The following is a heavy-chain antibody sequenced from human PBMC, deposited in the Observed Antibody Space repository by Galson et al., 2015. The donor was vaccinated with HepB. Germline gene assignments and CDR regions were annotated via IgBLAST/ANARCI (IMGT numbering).Heavy chain of an antibody. Sequence: SVKVSCKASGYTFTTYGISWVRQAPGQGLEWMGWISTYNFNTNFPQRLQDRVTMTTDTATSIAYIELRSLRSDDTAVYYCAKSVEDYTAYLSCWFDPWGQGTLVTVSS. CDR2: ISTYNFNT. D-gene: IGHD5-18*01. J-gene: IGHJ5*02. CDR1: GYTFTTYG. V-gene: IGHV1-18*01. CDR3: AKSVEDYTAYLSCWFDP.